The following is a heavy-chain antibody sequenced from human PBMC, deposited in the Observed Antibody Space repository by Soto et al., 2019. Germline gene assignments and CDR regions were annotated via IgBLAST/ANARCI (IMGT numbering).Heavy chain of an antibody. V-gene: IGHV3-21*01. CDR3: ARSDCTSISCYVVWFDP. Sequence: GGSLRLSCAASGFSFSNYGMNWVRQAPGKGLEWVSSISSSSYISYADSVKGRFTISRDNAKNSVYLQMNGLRAEDTAVYYCARSDCTSISCYVVWFDPWGQGTLVTVSS. CDR2: ISSSSYI. J-gene: IGHJ5*02. CDR1: GFSFSNYG. D-gene: IGHD2-2*01.